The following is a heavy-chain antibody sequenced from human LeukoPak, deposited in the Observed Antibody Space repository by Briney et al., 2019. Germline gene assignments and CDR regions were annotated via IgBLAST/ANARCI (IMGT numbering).Heavy chain of an antibody. CDR1: RFTFSSYS. CDR2: ISGSGGST. CDR3: AKGDDYGDYGSFDY. D-gene: IGHD4-17*01. J-gene: IGHJ4*02. Sequence: GGSLRLSCAASRFTFSSYSMNWVRQAPGKGLEWVSAISGSGGSTYYADSVKGRFTISRDNSKNTLYLQMNSLRAEDTAVYYCAKGDDYGDYGSFDYWGQGTLVTVSS. V-gene: IGHV3-23*01.